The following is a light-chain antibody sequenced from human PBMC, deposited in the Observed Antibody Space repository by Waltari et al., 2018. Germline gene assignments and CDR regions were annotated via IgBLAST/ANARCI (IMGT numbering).Light chain of an antibody. J-gene: IGKJ2*01. CDR2: DAS. CDR3: QQFNTGYS. CDR1: RAIASN. Sequence: EIVMTQSPATLSVSPGGGATLPCRARRAIASNVAWYQQRPGQPLRLLIFDASTRATGIPERFSGSWSGPEFTLTISSLQSEDSAVYFCQQFNTGYSFGQGTKLEI. V-gene: IGKV3-15*01.